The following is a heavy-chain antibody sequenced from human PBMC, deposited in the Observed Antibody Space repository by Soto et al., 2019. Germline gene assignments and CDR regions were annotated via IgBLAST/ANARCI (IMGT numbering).Heavy chain of an antibody. D-gene: IGHD3-22*01. CDR3: AKGFRHYYDSSGYYYVG. J-gene: IGHJ4*02. CDR1: GFTFSSYA. CDR2: MSGSGGST. Sequence: EVQLLESGGGLVQPGGSLRLSCAASGFTFSSYAMSWVRQAPGKGLEWVSAMSGSGGSTYYADSVKGRFTISRDNSKNPLYLQMNSLRAENTAVYYCAKGFRHYYDSSGYYYVGWGQGTLVTVSS. V-gene: IGHV3-23*01.